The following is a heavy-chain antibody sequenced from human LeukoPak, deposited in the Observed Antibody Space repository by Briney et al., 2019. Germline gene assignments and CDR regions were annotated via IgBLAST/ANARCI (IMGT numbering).Heavy chain of an antibody. J-gene: IGHJ6*03. D-gene: IGHD3-10*01. V-gene: IGHV4-59*12. CDR1: GGSISSYY. CDR2: IHYSGST. Sequence: PSETLSLTCTVSGGSISSYYWSWIRQPPGKGLEWIGYIHYSGSTNYNPSLKSRVTISEETSKNQFSLKLSSVTAADTAVDYCARVEEGYGAGRRENYYYYYMDVWGKGTTVTISS. CDR3: ARVEEGYGAGRRENYYYYYMDV.